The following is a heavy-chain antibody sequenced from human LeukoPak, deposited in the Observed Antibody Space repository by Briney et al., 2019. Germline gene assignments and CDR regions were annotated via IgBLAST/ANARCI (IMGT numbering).Heavy chain of an antibody. D-gene: IGHD3-9*01. CDR3: ARNILTAGYGAFDI. Sequence: SETLSLTCTVSGGSISSYYWSWIRQPPGKGLEWIGYIYYSGSTNYNPSLKSRVTISVDTSKNQFSLKLSSVTAADTAVYYCARNILTAGYGAFDIWGQGTMVTVSS. CDR2: IYYSGST. V-gene: IGHV4-59*01. J-gene: IGHJ3*02. CDR1: GGSISSYY.